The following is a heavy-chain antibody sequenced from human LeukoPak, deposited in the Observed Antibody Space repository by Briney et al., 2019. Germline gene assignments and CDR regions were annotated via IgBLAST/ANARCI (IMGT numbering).Heavy chain of an antibody. CDR3: ARDRGYYGSGSYYGDAFDI. D-gene: IGHD3-10*01. J-gene: IGHJ3*02. CDR2: IYYSGST. V-gene: IGHV4-31*03. CDR1: GGSISSGGYY. Sequence: SQTLSLTCTVSGGSISSGGYYWSWIRRHPGKGLEWIGYIYYSGSTYYNPSLKSRVTISVDTSKNQFSLKLSSVTAADTAVYYCARDRGYYGSGSYYGDAFDIWGQGTMVTVSS.